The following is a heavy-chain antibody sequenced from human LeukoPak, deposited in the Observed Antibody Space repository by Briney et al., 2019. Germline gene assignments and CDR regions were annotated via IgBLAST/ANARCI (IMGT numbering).Heavy chain of an antibody. D-gene: IGHD2-2*01. CDR2: MNPNSGNT. CDR3: ARAIRNQLLSDH. CDR1: GYTFSTYD. V-gene: IGHV1-8*01. J-gene: IGHJ4*02. Sequence: ASVKVSCKASGYTFSTYDVIWVRQATGQGLEWMGWMNPNSGNTGYALRFRGRVTMTGDTSISTAYMELSSLISEDTAVYYCARAIRNQLLSDHWGPGTLVTVSS.